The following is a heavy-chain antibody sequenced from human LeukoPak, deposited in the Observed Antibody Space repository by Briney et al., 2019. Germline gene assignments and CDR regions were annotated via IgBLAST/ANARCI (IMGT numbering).Heavy chain of an antibody. Sequence: SETLSLTCTVSGGSIRSYYWSWIRQPPGKRLEWFGYIYYSGSTNYNPSLKSRVSISVDTSKNQFSLKLSSVTAADTAVYYCARTGSTVTMLYPFDHWGQGTLVTVSS. V-gene: IGHV4-59*01. CDR1: GGSIRSYY. J-gene: IGHJ4*02. CDR2: IYYSGST. CDR3: ARTGSTVTMLYPFDH. D-gene: IGHD4-17*01.